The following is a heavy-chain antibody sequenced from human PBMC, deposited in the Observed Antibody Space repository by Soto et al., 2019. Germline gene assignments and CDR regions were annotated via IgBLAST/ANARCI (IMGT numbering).Heavy chain of an antibody. CDR3: ARDRVTIFGELYYYYYGMDV. V-gene: IGHV3-33*01. CDR1: GFTFSSYG. D-gene: IGHD3-3*01. J-gene: IGHJ6*02. Sequence: GGSLRLSCAASGFTFSSYGMHWVRQAPGKGLEWVVVIWYDGSNKYYAVSVKGRFTISRDNSKNTLFLQMNSLRAEDTAVYYFARDRVTIFGELYYYYYGMDVWGQGTTVTVSS. CDR2: IWYDGSNK.